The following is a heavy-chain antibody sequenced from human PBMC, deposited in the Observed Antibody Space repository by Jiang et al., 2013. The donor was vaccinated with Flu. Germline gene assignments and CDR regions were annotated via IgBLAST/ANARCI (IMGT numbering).Heavy chain of an antibody. V-gene: IGHV4-61*02. D-gene: IGHD5-12*01. J-gene: IGHJ6*02. CDR3: AREDGRYSGYEDFHYGMDV. CDR2: IYTSGST. Sequence: VKPSQTLSLTCTVSGASMSSGNYYWNWIRQPAGKGLEWIGRIYTSGSTNYNPSLKSRVTMSVDTSKNQFSLNLSSVTATDTAEYHCAREDGRYSGYEDFHYGMDVWGQGTTVTVSS. CDR1: GASMSSGNYY.